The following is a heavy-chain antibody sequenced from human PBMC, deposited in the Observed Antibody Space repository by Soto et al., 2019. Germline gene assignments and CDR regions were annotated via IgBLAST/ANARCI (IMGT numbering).Heavy chain of an antibody. V-gene: IGHV4-61*01. CDR1: GGSVSNKTYY. J-gene: IGHJ4*02. D-gene: IGHD3-16*01. Sequence: PSETLSLTCSVSGGSVSNKTYYWSWIRQPPGKRLGWIGYVYYSGTTNYNPSLKSRVTISVDLSKNQFSLRLSSVTTADTAHYYCASPRAVPNPTQSLYLYDYLCQGTLVAVSS. CDR2: VYYSGTT. CDR3: ASPRAVPNPTQSLYLYDY.